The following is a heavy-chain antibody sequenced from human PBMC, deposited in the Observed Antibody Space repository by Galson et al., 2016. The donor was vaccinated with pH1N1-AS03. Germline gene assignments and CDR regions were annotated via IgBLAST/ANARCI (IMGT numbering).Heavy chain of an antibody. CDR3: ARAIGAAGSA. J-gene: IGHJ4*02. V-gene: IGHV3-7*03. D-gene: IGHD6-13*01. CDR1: GFTFSSYW. Sequence: SLRLSCAGSGFTFSSYWMSWVRQAPGKGLEWAANIKEDGSVKYYVDSVKGRFTISRDNAKNSVYLQMNSLRADDTAVYYCARAIGAAGSAWGQGTLVTVSS. CDR2: IKEDGSVK.